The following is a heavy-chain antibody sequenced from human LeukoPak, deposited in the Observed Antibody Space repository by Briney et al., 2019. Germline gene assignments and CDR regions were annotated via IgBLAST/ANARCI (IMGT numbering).Heavy chain of an antibody. CDR2: IRGSTGTT. CDR1: GFTFSSYV. J-gene: IGHJ3*02. D-gene: IGHD1-1*01. V-gene: IGHV3-23*01. Sequence: GVLRLSCAASGFTFSSYVMSWVRQAPGKGLEWVSGIRGSTGTTYYADSVKGRFTISRDNSKNTLYLQMNSLRTEDTAVYYCARPPSTTWIHDAFDIWGQGTMVTVSS. CDR3: ARPPSTTWIHDAFDI.